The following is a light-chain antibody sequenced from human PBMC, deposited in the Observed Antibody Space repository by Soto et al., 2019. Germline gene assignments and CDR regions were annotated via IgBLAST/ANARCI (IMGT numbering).Light chain of an antibody. V-gene: IGKV3-20*01. CDR3: QQYGRSPPEFT. Sequence: EIVLMQSPGTLSLSPGERATLSCRASQSISSNYLAWYQQKPGQAPRLLIYSATFRASGIPDRFSGSGSGTDFTLTISRLEPEDFAVYYCQQYGRSPPEFTFGPGTKVDIK. J-gene: IGKJ3*01. CDR1: QSISSNY. CDR2: SAT.